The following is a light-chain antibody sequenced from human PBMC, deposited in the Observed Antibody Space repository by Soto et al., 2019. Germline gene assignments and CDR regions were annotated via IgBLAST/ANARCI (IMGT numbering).Light chain of an antibody. Sequence: EIVMTQTTISLPVTPGEPAALSCRASQSVDINLAWYQQKPGQAPRLLIYGASTRATDMPGRFSGRGSGTEFTLTISSLQSEDFAVYYCKQYRNWPRTFGQGTKVDIK. CDR3: KQYRNWPRT. CDR2: GAS. CDR1: QSVDIN. V-gene: IGKV3-15*01. J-gene: IGKJ1*01.